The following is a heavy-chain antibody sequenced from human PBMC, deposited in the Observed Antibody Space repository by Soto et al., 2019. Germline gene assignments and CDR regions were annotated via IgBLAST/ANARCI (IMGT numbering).Heavy chain of an antibody. CDR2: IYYSGVT. Sequence: ETLSLTCTVSGGSIRSSDHYWGWIRQPPGKSLEWIGSIYYSGVTYYKPSLKSRVTISVDTSQNQFSLRLNSVTAADTAVYYSARQWEVFGPPGFDPWGQGTLVTVSS. CDR3: ARQWEVFGPPGFDP. D-gene: IGHD1-26*01. CDR1: GGSIRSSDHY. J-gene: IGHJ5*02. V-gene: IGHV4-39*01.